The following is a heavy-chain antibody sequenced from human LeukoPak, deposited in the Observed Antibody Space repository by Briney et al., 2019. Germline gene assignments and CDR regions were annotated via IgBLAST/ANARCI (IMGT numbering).Heavy chain of an antibody. V-gene: IGHV1-18*01. Sequence: ASVKVSCKASGYTFTSYGISWVRQAPGQGLEWMGWISAYNGNTNYAQKLQGRVTMTTDTPTSTAYMELRSLRSDDTAVYYCARSEQLVPTSVFDYWGQGALVTVSS. D-gene: IGHD6-13*01. J-gene: IGHJ4*02. CDR3: ARSEQLVPTSVFDY. CDR1: GYTFTSYG. CDR2: ISAYNGNT.